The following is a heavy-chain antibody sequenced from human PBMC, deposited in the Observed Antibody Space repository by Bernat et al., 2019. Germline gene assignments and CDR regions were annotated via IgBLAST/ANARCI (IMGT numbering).Heavy chain of an antibody. V-gene: IGHV3-23*01. J-gene: IGHJ4*02. Sequence: EVQLLESGGGLVQPGGSLRLSCAASGLTFSTYAMTWVRQAPGKGLEWVSGISGSGGSTYYADSVKGRFTISRDNSKNTLYLQMNSLRAEDTAVYYCAKAQRRGYSGYGLFDYWGQGTLVTVSS. CDR1: GLTFSTYA. CDR3: AKAQRRGYSGYGLFDY. D-gene: IGHD5-12*01. CDR2: ISGSGGST.